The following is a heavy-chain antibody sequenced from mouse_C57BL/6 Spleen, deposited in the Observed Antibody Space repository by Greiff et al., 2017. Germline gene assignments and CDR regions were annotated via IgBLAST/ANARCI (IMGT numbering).Heavy chain of an antibody. V-gene: IGHV5-17*01. CDR1: GFTFSDYG. Sequence: EVQVVESGGGLVKPGGSLKLSCAASGFTFSDYGMHWVRQAPEKGLEWVAYISSGSSTIYYADTVKGRFTISRDNAKNTLFLQMTSLRSEDTAMYYCAQLTGTRFAYWGQGTLVTVSA. J-gene: IGHJ3*01. CDR2: ISSGSSTI. D-gene: IGHD4-1*01. CDR3: AQLTGTRFAY.